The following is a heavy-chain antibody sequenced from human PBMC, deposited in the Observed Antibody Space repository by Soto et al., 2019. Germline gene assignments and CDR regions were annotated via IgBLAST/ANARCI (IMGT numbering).Heavy chain of an antibody. CDR1: GDSISSRSYY. V-gene: IGHV4-61*01. CDR3: ASGPKLELRHYYGMDV. D-gene: IGHD1-7*01. CDR2: IYYSGST. Sequence: SETLSLTCTVTGDSISSRSYYWSWIRQPPGKGLEWIGYIYYSGSTNYNPSLKSRVTISVDTSKNQFSLKLSSVTAADTAVYYCASGPKLELRHYYGMDVWGQGTTVTVSS. J-gene: IGHJ6*02.